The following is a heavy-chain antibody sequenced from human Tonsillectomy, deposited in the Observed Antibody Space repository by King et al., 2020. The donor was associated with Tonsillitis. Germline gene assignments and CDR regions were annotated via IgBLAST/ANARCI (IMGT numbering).Heavy chain of an antibody. CDR3: AKDLYDFWSGYPQYFDY. J-gene: IGHJ4*02. CDR1: GFTFKNYA. Sequence: VQLVESGGGLIQPGGSLRLSCTASGFTFKNYAMSWVRQAPGKGLDWVSIISGSGGTTHYADSVKGRFTISRDNSKNTLHLSMNSLRADDTAIYFCAKDLYDFWSGYPQYFDYLGQGTLVTVSS. CDR2: ISGSGGTT. D-gene: IGHD3/OR15-3a*01. V-gene: IGHV3-23*04.